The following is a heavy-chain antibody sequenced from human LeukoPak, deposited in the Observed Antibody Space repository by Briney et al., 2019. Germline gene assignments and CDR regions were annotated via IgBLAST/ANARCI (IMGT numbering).Heavy chain of an antibody. V-gene: IGHV1-18*01. CDR1: GYTFTSYG. CDR2: ISAYNGNT. J-gene: IGHJ5*02. Sequence: GASVKVSCKASGYTFTSYGISWVRQAPGQGLEWMGWISAYNGNTNYAQKLQGRVTMTTDTSTSTAYMELRSLRSEDTAVYYCARGPLTRGGSGWYISWIWFDPWGQGTLVTVSS. D-gene: IGHD6-19*01. CDR3: ARGPLTRGGSGWYISWIWFDP.